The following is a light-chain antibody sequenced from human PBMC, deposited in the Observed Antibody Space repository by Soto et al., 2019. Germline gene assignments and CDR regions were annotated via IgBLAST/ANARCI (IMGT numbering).Light chain of an antibody. Sequence: QSVLTQSPSASASLGASVKLTCTPSSGHSNYAIAWHQQQSEKGPPYLMKLNSDGSHSKGDGLPARFSGSSSGAERYLTISSIQAEDEADYYCQTWGSGIVVFGGGTKLTVL. J-gene: IGLJ2*01. CDR2: LNSDGSH. CDR1: SGHSNYA. V-gene: IGLV4-69*01. CDR3: QTWGSGIVV.